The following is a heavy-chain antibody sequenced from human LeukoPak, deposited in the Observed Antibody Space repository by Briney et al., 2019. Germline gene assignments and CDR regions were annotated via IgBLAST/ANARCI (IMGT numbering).Heavy chain of an antibody. J-gene: IGHJ6*03. Sequence: PSETLSLTCAVSVVSISSGDYYWTWIRQPPGKGLEWIGYISYSGSTYYNPSLKSGITISLDTSKNQFSLKVTSVTAADTAVYYCARDENSYYMDVWGTGTTVTVSS. CDR3: ARDENSYYMDV. CDR1: VVSISSGDYY. CDR2: ISYSGST. V-gene: IGHV4-30-4*08.